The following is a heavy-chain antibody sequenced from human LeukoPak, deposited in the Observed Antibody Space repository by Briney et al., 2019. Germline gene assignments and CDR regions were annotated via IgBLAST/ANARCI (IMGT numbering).Heavy chain of an antibody. Sequence: PGGSLRLSCAASGLTFSSYSMNWVRQAPGKGLEWVSSISSSSSYIYYADSVKGRFTISRDNAKNSLYLQMNSLRAEDTAVYYCASRMVRGVHDAFDIWGQGTMVTVSS. CDR3: ASRMVRGVHDAFDI. CDR2: ISSSSSYI. D-gene: IGHD3-10*01. V-gene: IGHV3-21*01. CDR1: GLTFSSYS. J-gene: IGHJ3*02.